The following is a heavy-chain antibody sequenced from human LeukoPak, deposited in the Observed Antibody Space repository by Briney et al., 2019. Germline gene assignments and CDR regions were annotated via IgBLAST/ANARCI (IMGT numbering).Heavy chain of an antibody. V-gene: IGHV4-59*08. J-gene: IGHJ6*02. D-gene: IGHD6-13*01. Sequence: KPSETLPLTCIFSGVPISSYYWSWIRQPPGEGLEWIGYIYYCGSTNYNPSLKSRVTISVDTSKNQFSLKLSSVTAADTAVYYCARHREQLVPLYYYGMDVWGQGTTVTVSS. CDR1: GVPISSYY. CDR3: ARHREQLVPLYYYGMDV. CDR2: IYYCGST.